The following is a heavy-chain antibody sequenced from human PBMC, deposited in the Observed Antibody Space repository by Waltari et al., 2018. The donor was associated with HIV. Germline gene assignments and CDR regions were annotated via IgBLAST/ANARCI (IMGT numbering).Heavy chain of an antibody. V-gene: IGHV3-33*01. J-gene: IGHJ4*02. CDR1: GFGFGGYA. CDR2: VWYDGTNK. CDR3: ARDLQATVAVDYFDF. Sequence: QVQLVESGGGMVQPGGSLRRSCAATGFGFGGYAMHWVRQAPGKGLEWVAVVWYDGTNKYYADSVKGRFLISRDNSKRTLYLQMNHLTAEDTAVYYCARDLQATVAVDYFDFWGQGTLVTVSS.